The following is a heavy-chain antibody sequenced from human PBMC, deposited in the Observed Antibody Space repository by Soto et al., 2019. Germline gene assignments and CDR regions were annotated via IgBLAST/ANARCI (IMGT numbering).Heavy chain of an antibody. Sequence: GGSLRLSCAASGFTFSSYNMNWVRQAPGKGLEWVSSISSSSGNIYYADSVKGRFTISRDNSNNTLYLQMNSLRVEDTAVYYCAKRDQQCWGQGTLVTVSS. D-gene: IGHD6-19*01. J-gene: IGHJ4*02. CDR1: GFTFSSYN. CDR3: AKRDQQC. V-gene: IGHV3-21*04. CDR2: ISSSSGNI.